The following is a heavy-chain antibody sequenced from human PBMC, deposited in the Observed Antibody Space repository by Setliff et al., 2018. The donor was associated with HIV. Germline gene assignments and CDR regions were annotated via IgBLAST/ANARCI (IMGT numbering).Heavy chain of an antibody. Sequence: GASVKVSCKVSGYTLTELSRHWVRQAPGKGLEWMGGFDPEDGETSYAQKFQGRVTMTRDTSTSTVYMELSSLRSEDTAVYYCARDQGSGPALAPVGEYAFDIWGQGTMVTVSS. CDR2: FDPEDGET. V-gene: IGHV1-24*01. J-gene: IGHJ3*02. D-gene: IGHD3-10*01. CDR1: GYTLTELS. CDR3: ARDQGSGPALAPVGEYAFDI.